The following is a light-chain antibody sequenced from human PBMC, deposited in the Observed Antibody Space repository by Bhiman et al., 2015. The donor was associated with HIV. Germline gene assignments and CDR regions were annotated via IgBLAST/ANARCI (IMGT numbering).Light chain of an antibody. V-gene: IGLV2-14*01. CDR2: DVS. Sequence: QSALTQPASVSGSPGQSITISCAGTSSDVGGYNYVSWYQQHPGKVPKLMIYDVSKRPSGVSNRFSGSKSGNTASLTISGLQAEDEADYYCSSYTSSTTGVFGTGTKVTVL. J-gene: IGLJ1*01. CDR3: SSYTSSTTGV. CDR1: SSDVGGYNY.